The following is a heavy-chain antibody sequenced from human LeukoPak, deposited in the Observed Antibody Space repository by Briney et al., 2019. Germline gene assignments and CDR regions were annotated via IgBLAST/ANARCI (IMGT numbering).Heavy chain of an antibody. CDR1: GFTFSDYY. J-gene: IGHJ4*02. V-gene: IGHV3-11*04. CDR2: ITSGSSI. D-gene: IGHD3-22*01. Sequence: GGSLRLSCAASGFTFSDYYMSWIRQAPGKGLEWVSYITSGSSIYYADSVKGRFTISRDNAKNSLNLQMNSLRAEDTAVYYCARDLDSGNYFFAYWGQGTPVTVSS. CDR3: ARDLDSGNYFFAY.